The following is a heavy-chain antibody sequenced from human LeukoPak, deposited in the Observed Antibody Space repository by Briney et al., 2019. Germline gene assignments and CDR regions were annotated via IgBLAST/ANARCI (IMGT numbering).Heavy chain of an antibody. V-gene: IGHV3-48*03. D-gene: IGHD3-10*01. CDR2: ISSSGSTI. CDR1: GFTFSSYE. CDR3: ARDIGYYGSGSFYYFDY. J-gene: IGHJ4*02. Sequence: GGSLRLSCAASGFTFSSYEMNWVRQAPGKGLEWVSYISSSGSTIYYADSVKGRFTISRDNAKNSLYLQMNSLRAEDTAVYYCARDIGYYGSGSFYYFDYWGQGTLVTVSS.